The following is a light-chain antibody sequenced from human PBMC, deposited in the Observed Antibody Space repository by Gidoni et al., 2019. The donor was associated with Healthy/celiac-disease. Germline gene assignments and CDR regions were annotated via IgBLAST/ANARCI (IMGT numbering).Light chain of an antibody. J-gene: IGKJ2*02. CDR2: WAA. CDR3: QHWGT. V-gene: IGKV4-1*01. Sequence: DIVMTQSPDSLAVSLGERATINCKSSQSVLYSANNKNYLAWYQQKPGQPPKRLIYWAANRESGVPDRFSGSGSGTDFTLTISSLQAEDVAVYYCQHWGTFXXXTKLEIK. CDR1: QSVLYSANNKNY.